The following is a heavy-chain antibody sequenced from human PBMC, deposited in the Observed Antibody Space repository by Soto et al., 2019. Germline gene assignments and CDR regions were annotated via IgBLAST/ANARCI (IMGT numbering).Heavy chain of an antibody. Sequence: GGSLRLSCAASGFTFSSYSMNWVRQAPGKGLEWVSYISSSSSTIYYADSVKGRFTISRDNAKNSLYLQMNSLRAEDTAVYYCAREPAARVHWFDPWGQGTLVTVSS. J-gene: IGHJ5*02. D-gene: IGHD2-2*01. CDR2: ISSSSSTI. V-gene: IGHV3-48*01. CDR1: GFTFSSYS. CDR3: AREPAARVHWFDP.